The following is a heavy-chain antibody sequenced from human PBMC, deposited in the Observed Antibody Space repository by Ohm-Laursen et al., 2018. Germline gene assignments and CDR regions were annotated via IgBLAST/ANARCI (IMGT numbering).Heavy chain of an antibody. D-gene: IGHD1-26*01. Sequence: SLRLSCTASGLTVSVNYMTWVRQAPGKGLEWVANIRQDGSEIYYVDSVKGRFTISRDNAKSSLYLQMNSLRAEDTAVYYCARSHSGTNGGKFDRWGQGTLVTVSS. V-gene: IGHV3-7*01. J-gene: IGHJ4*02. CDR3: ARSHSGTNGGKFDR. CDR2: IRQDGSEI. CDR1: GLTVSVNY.